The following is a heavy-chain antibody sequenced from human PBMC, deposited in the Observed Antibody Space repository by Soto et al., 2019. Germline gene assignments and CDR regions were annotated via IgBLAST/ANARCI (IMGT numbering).Heavy chain of an antibody. CDR2: ISGGGGNT. CDR3: AKDRGAGGRFSGIAVAGIPS. J-gene: IGHJ5*02. Sequence: EVQLLESGGGLVQPGGSLRLSCAASGFTFSSYAMSWVRQTPGNGLEWVSGISGGGGNTYYADSVTGRFTISRDNSRNTLYLQMNSLRAADTAIYYCAKDRGAGGRFSGIAVAGIPSWGQATLVTVSS. D-gene: IGHD6-19*01. V-gene: IGHV3-23*01. CDR1: GFTFSSYA.